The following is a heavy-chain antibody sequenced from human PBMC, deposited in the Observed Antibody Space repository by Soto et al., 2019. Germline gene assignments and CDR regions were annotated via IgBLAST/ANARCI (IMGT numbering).Heavy chain of an antibody. CDR3: AKDGGNWYFDL. J-gene: IGHJ2*01. Sequence: QVQVVESGGGVVQPGRSLRLSCAASGLTFSSYGMHWVRQAPGKGLEWVAVISYDGSNKYYADSVKGRFTISRDNSKNTLYLQMNSLRAEDRAVYYCAKDGGNWYFDLWGRGTLVTVSS. CDR1: GLTFSSYG. CDR2: ISYDGSNK. D-gene: IGHD3-16*01. V-gene: IGHV3-30*18.